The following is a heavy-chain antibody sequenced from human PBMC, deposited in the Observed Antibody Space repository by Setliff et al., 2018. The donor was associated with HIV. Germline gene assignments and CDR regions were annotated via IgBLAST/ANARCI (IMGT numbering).Heavy chain of an antibody. Sequence: SETLSLTCTVSDVSISAYYWSWIRQPPGKGLEWIGQIYHGGNTRYNPSLKSRLTMSIDKSKNQVSLELSSVTAADTAVYYCGRTMTYYYLCMDVWGNGTTVTVSS. J-gene: IGHJ6*03. V-gene: IGHV4-59*04. CDR3: GRTMTYYYLCMDV. CDR2: IYHGGNT. CDR1: DVSISAYY.